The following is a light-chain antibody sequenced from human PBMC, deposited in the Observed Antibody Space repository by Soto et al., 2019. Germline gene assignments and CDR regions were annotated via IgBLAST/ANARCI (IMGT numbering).Light chain of an antibody. Sequence: EIVLTQSPATLSLSPGERATLSFRASQSIGSNLAWYQQKRGQAPRLLISTASNRATDIPARFSGSGSGTDFTLTINSLEPEDFAVYYCQQRNSWPRTFGQGTKVEIK. CDR2: TAS. J-gene: IGKJ1*01. CDR3: QQRNSWPRT. V-gene: IGKV3-11*01. CDR1: QSIGSN.